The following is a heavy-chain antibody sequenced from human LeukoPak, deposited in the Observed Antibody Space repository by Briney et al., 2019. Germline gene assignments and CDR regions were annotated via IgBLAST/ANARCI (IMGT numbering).Heavy chain of an antibody. CDR1: GFTFSSYS. V-gene: IGHV3-21*01. CDR2: ISSSSSYI. D-gene: IGHD2-21*02. Sequence: GGSLRLSCAASGFTFSSYSMNWVRQAPGKGLEWVSSISSSSSYIYYADSVKGRFTISRDNAKNSLYLQMNSLRAEDTAVYYCARDPWFPYCGGDCYSGIDYWGQGTLVTVSS. J-gene: IGHJ4*02. CDR3: ARDPWFPYCGGDCYSGIDY.